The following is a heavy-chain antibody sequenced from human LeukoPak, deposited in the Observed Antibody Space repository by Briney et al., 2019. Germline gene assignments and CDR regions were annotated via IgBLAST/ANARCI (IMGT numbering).Heavy chain of an antibody. D-gene: IGHD3-22*01. CDR3: ARDSFAGYDSSGYSSYDY. CDR1: GFSFSDYS. J-gene: IGHJ4*02. CDR2: ISSYSTYI. Sequence: GGSLRLSCAASGFSFSDYSMNWVRQAPGKGLEWVSFISSYSTYIYYADSLKGRFTISRDNAKNSLYLQMNSLRAEDTAVYYCARDSFAGYDSSGYSSYDYWGQGTLVTVSS. V-gene: IGHV3-21*01.